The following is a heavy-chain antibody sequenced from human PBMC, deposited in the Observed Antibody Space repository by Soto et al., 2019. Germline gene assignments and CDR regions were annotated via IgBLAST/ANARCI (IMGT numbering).Heavy chain of an antibody. CDR1: GGSISSGGYY. V-gene: IGHV4-31*03. CDR3: ARGRSSTSPYPIGY. CDR2: IYYSGST. Sequence: QVQLQESGPGLVKPSQTLSLTCTVSGGSISSGGYYWRWLRQHPGKGLEWIGYIYYSGSTYYNPSLKGRVTISVDPSKNQFSLKLSSVTAADTAVYYCARGRSSTSPYPIGYWGQGTLVTVSS. J-gene: IGHJ4*02. D-gene: IGHD2-2*01.